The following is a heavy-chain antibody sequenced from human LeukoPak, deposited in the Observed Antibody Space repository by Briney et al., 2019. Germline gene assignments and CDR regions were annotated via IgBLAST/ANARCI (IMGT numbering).Heavy chain of an antibody. CDR3: AKNAGYSYGLYYFGY. CDR1: GFTFSTYA. D-gene: IGHD5-18*01. CDR2: ISGSDDGT. J-gene: IGHJ4*02. Sequence: GGSLRLSCAASGFTFSTYAMSWVRQIPGKGLEWVSAISGSDDGTYYADSVKGRFTISRDNSRNTLYLQMNTLRAEDSAVYYCAKNAGYSYGLYYFGYWGQGTLVTVSS. V-gene: IGHV3-23*01.